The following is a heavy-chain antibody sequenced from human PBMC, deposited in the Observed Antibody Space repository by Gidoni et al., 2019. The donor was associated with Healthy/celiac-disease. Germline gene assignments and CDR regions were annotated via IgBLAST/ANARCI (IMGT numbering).Heavy chain of an antibody. V-gene: IGHV1-69*17. Sequence: QVQLVQSGAEVKKPGSSVKVSCKASGGTFRSYAISWVRQAPGQGLEWMGGIIPIFGIANYAQKFQGRVTITADKSTSTAYMELSSLRSEDTAVYYCNSGDGYNSGMDVWGQGTTVTVSS. CDR1: GGTFRSYA. CDR2: IIPIFGIA. J-gene: IGHJ6*02. CDR3: NSGDGYNSGMDV. D-gene: IGHD5-12*01.